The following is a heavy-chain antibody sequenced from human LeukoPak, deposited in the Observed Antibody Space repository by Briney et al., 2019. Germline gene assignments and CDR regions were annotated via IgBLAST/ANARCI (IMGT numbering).Heavy chain of an antibody. J-gene: IGHJ3*02. CDR3: ARVESYPLRNAFDI. CDR2: IYYSGST. Sequence: SSETLSLTCTVSGGSTSSYYWSWIRQPPGKGLEWIGYIYYSGSTNYNPSLKSRVTISVDTSKNQFSLKLSPVTAADTAVYYCARVESYPLRNAFDIWGQGTMVTVSS. D-gene: IGHD1-14*01. CDR1: GGSTSSYY. V-gene: IGHV4-59*01.